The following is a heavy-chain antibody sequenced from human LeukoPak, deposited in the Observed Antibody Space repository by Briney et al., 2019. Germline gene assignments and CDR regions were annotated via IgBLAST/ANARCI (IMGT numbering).Heavy chain of an antibody. CDR1: GGSISSSSYY. V-gene: IGHV4-61*05. D-gene: IGHD4-17*01. Sequence: SETLSLACTVSGGSISSSSYYWGWIRQPPGKGLEWIGYIYYSGSTNYNPSLKSRVTISVDTSKNQFSLKLSSVTAADTAVYYCARGKAPTYWGQGTLVTVSS. CDR3: ARGKAPTY. CDR2: IYYSGST. J-gene: IGHJ4*02.